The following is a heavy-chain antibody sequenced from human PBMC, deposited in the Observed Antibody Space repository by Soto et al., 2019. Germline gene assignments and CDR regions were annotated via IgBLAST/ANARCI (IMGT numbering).Heavy chain of an antibody. D-gene: IGHD2-2*01. CDR1: GLTVSSNY. CDR2: IYTGGTT. V-gene: IGHV3-53*05. CDR3: GNGDLVIPAAIGPF. Sequence: GGSLRLSCAASGLTVSSNYMSWVRQAPGKGLEWVSVIYTGGTTYYADSMKGRFTISRDNSRNTLYLQMTSLRAEDTAVYQSGNGDLVIPAAIGPFWGQGTLVTVSS. J-gene: IGHJ4*02.